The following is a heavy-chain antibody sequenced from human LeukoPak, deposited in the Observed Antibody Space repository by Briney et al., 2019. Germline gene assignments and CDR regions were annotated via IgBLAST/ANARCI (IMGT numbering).Heavy chain of an antibody. V-gene: IGHV1-69*13. CDR1: GGTFSSYA. D-gene: IGHD2-21*01. CDR3: ARNQQAYCGGDCYQYYFDY. Sequence: SVKVSCKASGGTFSSYAISWVRQAPGQGLEWMGGIIPIFGTANYAQTFQGRVTITADESTSTAYMELSSLRSEDTAVYYCARNQQAYCGGDCYQYYFDYWGQGTLVTVSS. CDR2: IIPIFGTA. J-gene: IGHJ4*02.